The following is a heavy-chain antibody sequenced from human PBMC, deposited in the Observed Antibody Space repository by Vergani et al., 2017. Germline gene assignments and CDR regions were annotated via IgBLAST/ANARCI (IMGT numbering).Heavy chain of an antibody. V-gene: IGHV3-21*04. CDR3: VKDIAASGNYWYFDL. CDR2: ITSTSSYM. D-gene: IGHD6-13*01. CDR1: GFIFSTYN. Sequence: EVQLVESGGGLVKPGGSLRLSCAASGFIFSTYNMNWVRQAPGKGLEWISSITSTSSYMYYADSVQGRFTISRDSAKNSLYLQMNSLRAEDTALYYCVKDIAASGNYWYFDLWGRGTLVTVSS. J-gene: IGHJ2*01.